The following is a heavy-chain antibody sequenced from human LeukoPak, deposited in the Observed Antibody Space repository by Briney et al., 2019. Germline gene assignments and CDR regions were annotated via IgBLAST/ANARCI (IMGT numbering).Heavy chain of an antibody. CDR2: IRYDGSNK. D-gene: IGHD3-9*01. CDR3: AKGTEYYDILTGGG. J-gene: IGHJ4*02. CDR1: GFTFSSYG. Sequence: AGGSLRLSCAASGFTFSSYGMHWVRQAPGKGLEWVAFIRYDGSNKYYADSVKGRFTISRDNSKNTLYLQMNSLRAEDTAVYYCAKGTEYYDILTGGGWGQGTLVTVSS. V-gene: IGHV3-30*02.